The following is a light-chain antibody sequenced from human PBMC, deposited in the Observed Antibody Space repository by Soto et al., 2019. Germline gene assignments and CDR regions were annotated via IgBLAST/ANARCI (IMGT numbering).Light chain of an antibody. V-gene: IGKV3-15*01. J-gene: IGKJ2*01. CDR2: GAS. CDR3: QQYVDWPPET. CDR1: QSVSRN. Sequence: EVVLTQSPATLSVSPGDRATLSCRASQSVSRNLAWYQQKPGQAPRLLIYGASTRATGVPARFSGSGSATEFSLSISCFQSEDVAVYYCQQYVDWPPETFGQGTKLEI.